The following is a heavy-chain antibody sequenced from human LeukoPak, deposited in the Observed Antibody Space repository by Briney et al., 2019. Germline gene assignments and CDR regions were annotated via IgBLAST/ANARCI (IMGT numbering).Heavy chain of an antibody. J-gene: IGHJ4*02. CDR1: GFTVSTYA. D-gene: IGHD2-15*01. CDR2: VTDNGVTT. CDR3: AKGLGYCGRPACYEDY. Sequence: TGGSLRLSCAASGFTVSTYAMNWVRQAPGKGLEWVSVVTDNGVTTYYADSVKGRFTISRDNSKSTLYLQMNSLRVEDTAVYYCAKGLGYCGRPACYEDYWGQGTLVTVSS. V-gene: IGHV3-23*01.